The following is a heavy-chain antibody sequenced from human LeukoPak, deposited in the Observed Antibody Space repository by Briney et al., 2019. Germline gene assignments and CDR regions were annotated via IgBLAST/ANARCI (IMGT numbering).Heavy chain of an antibody. J-gene: IGHJ4*02. CDR3: ARDFSEYGAHQGVSMDY. D-gene: IGHD4/OR15-4a*01. CDR1: GGTFSSYA. Sequence: ASVKVSCKASGGTFSSYAISWVRQAPGQGLEWMGGIIPIFGTANYAQKFQGRVTITTDESTSTAYMELSSLRSEDTSVYYCARDFSEYGAHQGVSMDYWRQGTLVTVFS. CDR2: IIPIFGTA. V-gene: IGHV1-69*05.